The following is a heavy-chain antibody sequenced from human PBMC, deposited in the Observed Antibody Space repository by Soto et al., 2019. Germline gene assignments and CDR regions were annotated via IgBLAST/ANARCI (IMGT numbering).Heavy chain of an antibody. J-gene: IGHJ4*02. D-gene: IGHD3-10*01. CDR3: ENSSSSFDFGGNDY. V-gene: IGHV2-5*01. CDR2: VYWNGDK. Sequence: QITLKESGPALVKPTQTLTLTCTFSGFSLTTAGLGVTWIRQPPGKAPEWLALVYWNGDKRYSPSLRNRLTITKNTSRNQLVLTITNMDPVNTPTYYCENSSSSFDFGGNDYWGQGTLVPVPS. CDR1: GFSLTTAGLG.